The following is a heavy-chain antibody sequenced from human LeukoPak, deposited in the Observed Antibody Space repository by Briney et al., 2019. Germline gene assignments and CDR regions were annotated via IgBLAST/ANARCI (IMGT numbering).Heavy chain of an antibody. J-gene: IGHJ6*03. CDR2: SFGSGST. Sequence: SQTLSLTCTVSGPSISSGSHYCSWIREPAGKGLEWIGGSFGSGSTNYNPSLKSRVTISVATSKNPFSLKLSSVTAADTAVYYCARVRYNWNYDHMDVWGKGTTVTVSS. CDR3: ARVRYNWNYDHMDV. V-gene: IGHV4-61*02. D-gene: IGHD1-20*01. CDR1: GPSISSGSHY.